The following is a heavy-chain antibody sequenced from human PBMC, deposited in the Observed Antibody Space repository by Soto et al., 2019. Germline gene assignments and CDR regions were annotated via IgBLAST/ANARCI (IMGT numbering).Heavy chain of an antibody. V-gene: IGHV3-33*01. D-gene: IGHD5-12*01. CDR3: ARWIRKFNFDC. Sequence: QVELKESGGGVVQPGRSLTLSCAASGFTFSNHGMHWVRQSPGKGLEWVAAIFDDGSNNQYADSVKGRFSISRDNSKDTQFLQMNNLRAEDTAVYYCARWIRKFNFDCWGQGTLVTVSS. J-gene: IGHJ4*02. CDR2: IFDDGSNN. CDR1: GFTFSNHG.